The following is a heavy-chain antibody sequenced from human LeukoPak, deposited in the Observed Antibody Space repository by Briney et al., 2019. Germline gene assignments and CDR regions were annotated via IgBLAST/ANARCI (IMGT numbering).Heavy chain of an antibody. D-gene: IGHD4-23*01. CDR1: GFTFSSYW. Sequence: PGGSLRLSCAASGFTFSSYWMHWVRQVRGKGPVWVSRIDTDASSTTYADYVKGRFTISRDNAKNTLFLQMNSLRAEDTAVYYCARDKYGGNSNAFDIWGQGTLVTVSS. CDR2: IDTDASST. CDR3: ARDKYGGNSNAFDI. J-gene: IGHJ3*02. V-gene: IGHV3-74*01.